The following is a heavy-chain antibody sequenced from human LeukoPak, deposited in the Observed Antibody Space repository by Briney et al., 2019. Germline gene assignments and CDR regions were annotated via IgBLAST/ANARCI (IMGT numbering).Heavy chain of an antibody. V-gene: IGHV3-11*04. CDR1: GFTFSDYY. D-gene: IGHD5-12*01. CDR3: ARDRGYSGYDD. J-gene: IGHJ4*02. Sequence: GGSLRLSCAASGFTFSDYYMSWIRQAPGKGLEWVSYISSSGSTIYYADSVKGRFTISRDTARKSLYLQMNSLRVEDTAVYYCARDRGYSGYDDWGQGTLVTVSS. CDR2: ISSSGSTI.